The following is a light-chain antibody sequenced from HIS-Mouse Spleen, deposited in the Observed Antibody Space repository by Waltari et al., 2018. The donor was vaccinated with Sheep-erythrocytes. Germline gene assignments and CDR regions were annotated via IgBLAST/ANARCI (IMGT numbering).Light chain of an antibody. J-gene: IGKJ4*01. V-gene: IGKV4-1*01. CDR2: WAS. CDR3: QQYYSTPLT. CDR1: QSVLYSSNNKNY. Sequence: DIVMTQSPYSLALFLDDGSAINCQASQSVLYSSNNKNYLAWYQQKPGQPPKLLIYWASTRESGVPDRFSGSGSGTDFTLTISSLQAEDVAVYYCQQYYSTPLTFGGGTKVEIK.